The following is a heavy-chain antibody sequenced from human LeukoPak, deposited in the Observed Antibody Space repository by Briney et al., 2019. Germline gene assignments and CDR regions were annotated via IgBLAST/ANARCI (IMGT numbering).Heavy chain of an antibody. D-gene: IGHD2-15*01. V-gene: IGHV3-23*01. J-gene: IGHJ4*02. CDR1: GFTFSSYA. CDR2: ISGSGGST. CDR3: AKDRGRVVVAASLNY. Sequence: GGSLRLSCAASGFTFSSYAMSWVRQAPGKGLEWVSAISGSGGSTYYADSVRGRFTISRDNSKNTLYLQMNSLRAEDTAVYYCAKDRGRVVVAASLNYWGQGTLVTVSS.